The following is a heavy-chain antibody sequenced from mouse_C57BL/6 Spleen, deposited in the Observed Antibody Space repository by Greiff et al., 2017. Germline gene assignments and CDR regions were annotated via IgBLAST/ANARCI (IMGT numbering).Heavy chain of an antibody. V-gene: IGHV3-6*01. Sequence: EVQLQESGPGLVKPSQSLSLTCSVTGYSITSGYYWNWIRQFPGNKLEWMGYISYDGSNNYNPSLKNRISITRGTSKNQFFLKLNSVTTEDTATYYCARDSDYGSRLFAYWGQGTLVTVSA. CDR1: GYSITSGYY. D-gene: IGHD1-1*01. J-gene: IGHJ3*01. CDR3: ARDSDYGSRLFAY. CDR2: ISYDGSN.